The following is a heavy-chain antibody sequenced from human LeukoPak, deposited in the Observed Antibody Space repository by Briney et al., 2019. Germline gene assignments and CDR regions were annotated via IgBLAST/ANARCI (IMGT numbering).Heavy chain of an antibody. CDR3: ARYLGLGAADYFDY. CDR1: GYTFTGYY. D-gene: IGHD6-25*01. CDR2: INPNSGGT. V-gene: IGHV1-2*02. J-gene: IGHJ4*02. Sequence: GASVKVSCKGSGYTFTGYYMHWVRQAPGQGLEWVGWINPNSGGTNYAQKFQGRVTMTRDTSISTAYVELSRLRSDDTAVYYCARYLGLGAADYFDYWGQGTLVTVSS.